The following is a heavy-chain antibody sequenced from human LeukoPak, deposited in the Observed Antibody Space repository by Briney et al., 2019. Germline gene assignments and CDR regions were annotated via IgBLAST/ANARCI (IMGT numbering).Heavy chain of an antibody. J-gene: IGHJ4*02. CDR2: IYHSGST. V-gene: IGHV4-4*02. D-gene: IGHD2-15*01. CDR1: GGSISSSNW. CDR3: ARDRSIGGYYFDY. Sequence: PSETLSLTCAVSGGSISSSNWWSWVRQPPGKGLEWIGEIYHSGSTSYNPPLKSRVDINIDTSKNQFSLRLSSVTAADTAVYYCARDRSIGGYYFDYWGQGTLVTVSS.